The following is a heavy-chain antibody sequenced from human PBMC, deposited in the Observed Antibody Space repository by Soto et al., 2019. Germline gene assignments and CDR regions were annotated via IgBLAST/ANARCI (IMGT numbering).Heavy chain of an antibody. J-gene: IGHJ6*02. CDR2: ISYDGSNK. D-gene: IGHD2-15*01. CDR3: ARDRTPGPFYYYGMDV. Sequence: GGSLRLSCSASGFTFSSYAIHWVRQAPGKGLEWAAVISYDGSNKYYADSVKGRFTISRDNSKSTVYMQMNSLRPEDTAVYYCARDRTPGPFYYYGMDVWGQGTTVTVSS. CDR1: GFTFSSYA. V-gene: IGHV3-30-3*01.